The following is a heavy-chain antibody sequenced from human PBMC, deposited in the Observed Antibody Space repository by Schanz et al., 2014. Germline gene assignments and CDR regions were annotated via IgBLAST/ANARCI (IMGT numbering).Heavy chain of an antibody. CDR3: AREQIMAAAGLVDY. CDR1: GFSIRNHD. CDR2: IGTAGDT. J-gene: IGHJ4*01. Sequence: EVQLVESGGGLVQPGGSLRLSCAASGFSIRNHDMHWVRQATGAGLEWVSTIGTAGDTFYLASVKDRFTISRENAKNSLFLQMNSLRVEDTAVYYCAREQIMAAAGLVDYWGHGTLVTVSS. V-gene: IGHV3-13*04. D-gene: IGHD6-13*01.